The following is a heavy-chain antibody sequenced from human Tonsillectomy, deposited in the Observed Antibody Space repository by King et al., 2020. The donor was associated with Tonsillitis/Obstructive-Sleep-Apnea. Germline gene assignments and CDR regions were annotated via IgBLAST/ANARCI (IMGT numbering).Heavy chain of an antibody. V-gene: IGHV3-9*01. CDR1: GFTFDEYA. Sequence: EQLVQSGGGLVQPGRSLRLSCAASGFTFDEYAMHWVRQAPGEGLEWVSGISWNSGSIVYADSVKGRFTISRDNAKNSLYLQMISLRSEDTALYYCTKAVGTTVTAYFDYWGQGTLVTVSS. CDR3: TKAVGTTVTAYFDY. J-gene: IGHJ4*02. CDR2: ISWNSGSI. D-gene: IGHD4-17*01.